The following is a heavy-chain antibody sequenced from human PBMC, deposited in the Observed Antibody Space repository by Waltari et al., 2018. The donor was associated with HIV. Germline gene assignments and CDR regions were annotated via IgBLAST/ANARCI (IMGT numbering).Heavy chain of an antibody. CDR1: AGSISSGRYY. J-gene: IGHJ4*02. D-gene: IGHD3-10*01. Sequence: QVQLQESGPGLVKPSQTLSLTCTVSAGSISSGRYYWSWLRQPSGKGLEWIGRIYTSGSTNYNPSLKSRVTISVDTSKNQFSLKLSSVTAADTAVYYCARDRPYYYGSGSLRYFDYWGQGTLVTVSS. CDR2: IYTSGST. CDR3: ARDRPYYYGSGSLRYFDY. V-gene: IGHV4-61*02.